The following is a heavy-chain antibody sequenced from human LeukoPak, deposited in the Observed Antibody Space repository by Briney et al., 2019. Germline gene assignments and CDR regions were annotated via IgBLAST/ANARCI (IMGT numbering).Heavy chain of an antibody. Sequence: GGSLRLSCAASGFTFNKFAMSWVRQAPGKGLEWVSGISDSGGTTYYADSVEGRFTISRDNSKSTLYLQMISLRAEDTAVYYCAAASPPIISPDYWGQGTLVTVSS. V-gene: IGHV3-23*01. CDR2: ISDSGGTT. CDR3: AAASPPIISPDY. CDR1: GFTFNKFA. D-gene: IGHD3-10*01. J-gene: IGHJ4*02.